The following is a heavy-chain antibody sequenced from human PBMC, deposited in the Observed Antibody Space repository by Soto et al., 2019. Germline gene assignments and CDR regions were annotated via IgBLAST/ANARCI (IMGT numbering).Heavy chain of an antibody. J-gene: IGHJ6*03. CDR3: AKVDPSIVPAAIRLGSYHYMDV. Sequence: EVQLLESGGGLVQPGGSLRLSCAASGFTFSSYAMSWVRQDPGKGLEWVSVISGSGGSTYYADSVKGRFTISRDKSKNTLYLQMNSLRAEDTAVYYCAKVDPSIVPAAIRLGSYHYMDVWGKGTTVTVSS. D-gene: IGHD2-2*01. V-gene: IGHV3-23*01. CDR1: GFTFSSYA. CDR2: ISGSGGST.